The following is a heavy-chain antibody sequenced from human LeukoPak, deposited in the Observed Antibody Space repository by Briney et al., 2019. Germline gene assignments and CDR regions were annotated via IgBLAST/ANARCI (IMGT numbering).Heavy chain of an antibody. Sequence: GASVKVSCKASGYTFTGYYMHWVRQAPGQGLEWMGWINPNSGGTNYAQKFQGRVTMTRDTSISTAYMGLSRLRSDDTAVYYCARDSPLGDYYDSSGYWGASDYWGQGTLVTVSS. CDR2: INPNSGGT. D-gene: IGHD3-22*01. CDR1: GYTFTGYY. J-gene: IGHJ4*02. V-gene: IGHV1-2*02. CDR3: ARDSPLGDYYDSSGYWGASDY.